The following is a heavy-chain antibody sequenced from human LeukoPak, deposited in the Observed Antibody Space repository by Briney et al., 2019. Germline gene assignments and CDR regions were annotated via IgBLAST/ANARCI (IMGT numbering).Heavy chain of an antibody. D-gene: IGHD3-22*01. V-gene: IGHV3-23*01. CDR2: ISGSGGST. J-gene: IGHJ4*02. CDR3: ARALPDYYDSSGHLEH. Sequence: GGSLRLSCAASGFTFSSYAMSWVRQAPGKGLEWVSAISGSGGSTYYADSVKGRFTISRDNSKNTLYLQMNSLRAEDTAVYYCARALPDYYDSSGHLEHWGQGTLVTVSS. CDR1: GFTFSSYA.